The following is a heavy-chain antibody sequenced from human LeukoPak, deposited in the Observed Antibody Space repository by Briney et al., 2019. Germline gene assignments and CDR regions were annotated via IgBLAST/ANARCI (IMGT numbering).Heavy chain of an antibody. CDR2: INPNSGGT. D-gene: IGHD3-10*01. V-gene: IGHV1-2*02. J-gene: IGHJ3*02. CDR3: ARDNDPILYYCGSGSYASGAFDI. CDR1: GYTFTGYY. Sequence: ASVKVSCKASGYTFTGYYMHWVRQAPGQGLEWMGWINPNSGGTNYAQKFQGRVTMTRDTSTSTVYMELSSLRSEDTAVYYCARDNDPILYYCGSGSYASGAFDIWGQGTMVTVSS.